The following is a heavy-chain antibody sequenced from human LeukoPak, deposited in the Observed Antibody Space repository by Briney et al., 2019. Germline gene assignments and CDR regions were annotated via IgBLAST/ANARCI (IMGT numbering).Heavy chain of an antibody. J-gene: IGHJ4*02. CDR3: ARAKCSSTICHGRNDY. CDR1: GYTFTSYG. Sequence: GASVKVSCKASGYTFTSYGISWVRQAPGQGLEWMGWISADNGKTNYAQKLQGRVTMTTDTSTTTAYMELRSLRSDDTAVYYCARAKCSSTICHGRNDYWGQGTLVTVSS. D-gene: IGHD2-2*01. V-gene: IGHV1-18*04. CDR2: ISADNGKT.